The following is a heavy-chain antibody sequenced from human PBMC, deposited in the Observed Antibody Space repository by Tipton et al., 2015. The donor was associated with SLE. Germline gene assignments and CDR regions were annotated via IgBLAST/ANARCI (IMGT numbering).Heavy chain of an antibody. V-gene: IGHV4-31*03. J-gene: IGHJ4*02. CDR1: GGSINSGGYY. CDR2: IYYTGSA. D-gene: IGHD3-16*01. Sequence: TLSLTCTVSGGSINSGGYYWSWIRQHPGKGLEWIGYIYYTGSAFYNPSLKSRVTISIDTSKSHFSLKLTSVTAADTAVYYCARMEGMITYGGIAGLWGQGTVVTVSS. CDR3: ARMEGMITYGGIAGL.